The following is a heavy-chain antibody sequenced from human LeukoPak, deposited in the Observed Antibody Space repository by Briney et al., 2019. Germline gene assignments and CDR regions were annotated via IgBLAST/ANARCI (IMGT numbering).Heavy chain of an antibody. CDR1: GGSISGYY. J-gene: IGHJ4*02. V-gene: IGHV4-59*08. CDR2: IYYSGST. CDR3: AKVSDRDSSGYYWGFEY. Sequence: SETLSLTCTVSGGSISGYYWSWIPQPPGKGLECIRYIYYSGSTNYNPSLKSRVTISVDTSRNQFSLKLTSVTAADTAVYYCAKVSDRDSSGYYWGFEYWGQGTLVTVSS. D-gene: IGHD3-22*01.